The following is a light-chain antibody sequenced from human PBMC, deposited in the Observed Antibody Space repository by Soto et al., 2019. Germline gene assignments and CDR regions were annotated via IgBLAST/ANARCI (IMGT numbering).Light chain of an antibody. Sequence: EIVLTQSPGTLSLSPGERATLSCRASQSISSNYLAWCQQKPGQAPRLLIYAASSRATGIPDRFSGSESGTDFTLTISRLEPEDFAVYYCQQYGNSPWTFGQGTKVEI. J-gene: IGKJ1*01. CDR2: AAS. CDR3: QQYGNSPWT. V-gene: IGKV3-20*01. CDR1: QSISSNY.